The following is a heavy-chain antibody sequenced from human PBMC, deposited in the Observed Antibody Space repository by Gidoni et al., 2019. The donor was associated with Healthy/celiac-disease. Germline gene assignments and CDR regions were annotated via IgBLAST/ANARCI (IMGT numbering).Heavy chain of an antibody. D-gene: IGHD6-19*01. J-gene: IGHJ4*02. CDR2: IRYDGSNK. V-gene: IGHV3-30*02. Sequence: QVQLVESGGGVVQPGGSLRLSCAASGFTFSSYGMHWVRQAPGKGLELVAFIRYDGSNKYYADSVKGRFTISRDNSKNTLYLQMNSLRAEDTAVYYCAKDRGAVAGFFDYWGQGTLVTVSS. CDR1: GFTFSSYG. CDR3: AKDRGAVAGFFDY.